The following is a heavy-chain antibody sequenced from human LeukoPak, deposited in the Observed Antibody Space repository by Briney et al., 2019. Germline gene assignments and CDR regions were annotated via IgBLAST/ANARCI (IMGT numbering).Heavy chain of an antibody. Sequence: ASVKVSCKASGYTFTGYYMHWVRQAHGQGPEWMGWINPNSGGTNYAQKFQGRVTMTRDTPLSTVYMEPSRLRSDDTAVYYCATQATTGWHFSWGQGTLVTVSS. CDR3: ATQATTGWHFS. D-gene: IGHD6-19*01. CDR2: INPNSGGT. V-gene: IGHV1-2*02. J-gene: IGHJ5*02. CDR1: GYTFTGYY.